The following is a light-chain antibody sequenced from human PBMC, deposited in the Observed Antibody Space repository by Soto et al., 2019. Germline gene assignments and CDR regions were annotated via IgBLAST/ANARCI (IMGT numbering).Light chain of an antibody. Sequence: DIQMTQSPPTLSASVGDRVTITCRASQSISGWLACYQQKPGKAPNLLIYQASTLESGVPSRFSGSGSGTEFTLTISSLQPDDFATYHCQQHNTYSRTFGQGTKVEIK. CDR3: QQHNTYSRT. CDR1: QSISGW. J-gene: IGKJ1*01. CDR2: QAS. V-gene: IGKV1-5*03.